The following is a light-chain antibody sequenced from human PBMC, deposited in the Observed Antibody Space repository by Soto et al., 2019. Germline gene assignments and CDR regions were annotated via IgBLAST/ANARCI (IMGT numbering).Light chain of an antibody. V-gene: IGKV3-20*01. J-gene: IGKJ4*01. Sequence: EIVLTQSPGTLSLSPGERAILSCRASQSVNNNYLAWYQQKPGQAPRVLIYGASSRATGIPDRISGSGSGTDFTLTISRLEPEDSAVYYCHQYGSPPPLTFGGGTKVEIK. CDR3: HQYGSPPPLT. CDR2: GAS. CDR1: QSVNNNY.